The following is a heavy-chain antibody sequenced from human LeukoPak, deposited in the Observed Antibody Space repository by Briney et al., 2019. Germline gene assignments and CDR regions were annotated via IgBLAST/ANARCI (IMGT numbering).Heavy chain of an antibody. CDR1: GDSISSGGYH. D-gene: IGHD4-17*01. CDR3: AREPSTANWFDP. J-gene: IGHJ5*02. V-gene: IGHV4-61*02. CDR2: IYASASA. Sequence: PSETLSLTCTVSGDSISSGGYHWSWIRQAAGKGLQWIGRIYASASADYNTSLKSRVTISVDTSKNQLFLKLTSVTAADTAVYCCAREPSTANWFDPWGQGTLVTVSS.